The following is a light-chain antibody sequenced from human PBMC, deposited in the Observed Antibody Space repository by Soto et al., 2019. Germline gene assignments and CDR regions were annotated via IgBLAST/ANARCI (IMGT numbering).Light chain of an antibody. V-gene: IGKV1-33*01. CDR3: QQYDNRFRT. CDR2: DAS. J-gene: IGKJ5*01. CDR1: QDISNY. Sequence: DIQMTQSPSSLSASVGDRVTITCQASQDISNYLNWYQQKPGKAPKLLIYDASNLETGVPSRFSGSGSGTDFTFTISSLQPEDIATYYCQQYDNRFRTFGQGTRLEIK.